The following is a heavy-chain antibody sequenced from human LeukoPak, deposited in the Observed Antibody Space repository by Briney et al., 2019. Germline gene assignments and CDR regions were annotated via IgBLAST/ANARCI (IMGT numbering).Heavy chain of an antibody. D-gene: IGHD5-18*01. CDR3: AKDTLGCSYGNSFDR. J-gene: IGHJ4*02. CDR2: ISWNSVTI. Sequence: TGGSLRLSCAASGFTFDDYAMHWVRQVPGKGLEWVSGISWNSVTIGYADSVKGRFTISRDNAKNSLYLQMNSLRAEDMALYYCAKDTLGCSYGNSFDRWGQGTLVTVSS. V-gene: IGHV3-9*03. CDR1: GFTFDDYA.